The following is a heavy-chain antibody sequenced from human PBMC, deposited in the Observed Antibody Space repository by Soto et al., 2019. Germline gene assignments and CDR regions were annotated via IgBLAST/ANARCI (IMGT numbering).Heavy chain of an antibody. Sequence: GGSLRLSCAASGFTFSSYWMSWVRQAPGKGLEWVANIKQDGSEKYYVDSVKGRFTISRDNAKNSLYLQMNSLRVEDTAVYYCARIGYYDYIWRSYRPPPGVYYFDYWGQGTLVTVSS. V-gene: IGHV3-7*01. CDR2: IKQDGSEK. CDR3: ARIGYYDYIWRSYRPPPGVYYFDY. CDR1: GFTFSSYW. J-gene: IGHJ4*02. D-gene: IGHD3-16*02.